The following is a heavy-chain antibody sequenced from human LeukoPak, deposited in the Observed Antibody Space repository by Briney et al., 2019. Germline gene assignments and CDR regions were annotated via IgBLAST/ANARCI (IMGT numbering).Heavy chain of an antibody. Sequence: GGSLRLPCAASGFTFSSYAMHWVRQAPGKGLEWVAVISKDGSDKHHADSVKGRFTISRDNSKNTLYLQMNSLRAEDTAVYFCAKDPHMAAAYYFDYWGQGTLVTVSS. D-gene: IGHD2-15*01. V-gene: IGHV3-30*18. CDR3: AKDPHMAAAYYFDY. J-gene: IGHJ4*02. CDR1: GFTFSSYA. CDR2: ISKDGSDK.